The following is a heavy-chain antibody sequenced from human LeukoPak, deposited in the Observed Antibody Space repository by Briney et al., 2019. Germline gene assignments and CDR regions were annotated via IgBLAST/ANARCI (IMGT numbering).Heavy chain of an antibody. CDR2: INHSGST. J-gene: IGHJ4*02. CDR3: ARVPDSSGWYFDY. D-gene: IGHD6-19*01. CDR1: GGSFSGYY. V-gene: IGHV4-34*01. Sequence: SETLSLTCAVYGGSFSGYYWSWIRQPPGKGLEWIGEINHSGSTNYNPSLKSRVTISVDTSKNQFSLKLSSVTAADTAVYYCARVPDSSGWYFDYWGQGTLVTVSS.